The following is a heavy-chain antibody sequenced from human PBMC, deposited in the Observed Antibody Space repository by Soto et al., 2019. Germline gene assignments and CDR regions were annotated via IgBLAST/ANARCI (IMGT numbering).Heavy chain of an antibody. CDR1: GGSLSGSY. CDR3: ASPGYCSDGTCYPDY. CDR2: IHHSGST. J-gene: IGHJ4*02. V-gene: IGHV4-34*01. D-gene: IGHD2-15*01. Sequence: QVQLQQWGAGLLRPSETPSLTCAVYGGSLSGSYWSWIRQPPGTGLEWIGEIHHSGSTYYNPSLKSRVTLSVDTSKNQFSLKLNSVTAADTAVYYCASPGYCSDGTCYPDYWGQGTLVTVSS.